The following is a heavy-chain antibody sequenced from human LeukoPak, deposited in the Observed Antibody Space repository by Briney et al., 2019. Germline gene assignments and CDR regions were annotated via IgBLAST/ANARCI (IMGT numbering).Heavy chain of an antibody. J-gene: IGHJ3*02. D-gene: IGHD1-7*01. CDR3: ARDKSETGTIPDDAFDI. Sequence: PGGSLRLSCAASGFTFSSYWMNWARQAPGKGLEWVASINHNGNVNYYVDSVKGRFTISRDNAKNSLYLQMSNLRAEDTAVYYCARDKSETGTIPDDAFDIWGQGTMVTVSS. CDR1: GFTFSSYW. CDR2: INHNGNVN. V-gene: IGHV3-7*03.